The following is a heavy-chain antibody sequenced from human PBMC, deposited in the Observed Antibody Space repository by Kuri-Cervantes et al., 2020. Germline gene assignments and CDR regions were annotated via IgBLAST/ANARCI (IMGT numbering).Heavy chain of an antibody. J-gene: IGHJ1*01. Sequence: GESLKISCGASGFTFSSYGMHWVRQAPGKGLEWVAVISYDGSNKYYADSVKGRFTISRDNSKNTLYLQMNSLRAEDTAVYYCAKEPPITMDTEYSQHWGQGTLVTVSS. V-gene: IGHV3-30*18. CDR1: GFTFSSYG. CDR3: AKEPPITMDTEYSQH. D-gene: IGHD3-10*01. CDR2: ISYDGSNK.